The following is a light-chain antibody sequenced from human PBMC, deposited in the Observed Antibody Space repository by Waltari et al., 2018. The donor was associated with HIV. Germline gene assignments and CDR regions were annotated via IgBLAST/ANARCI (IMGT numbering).Light chain of an antibody. CDR3: SSWDDSLSAQV. CDR1: SSNIGGSS. CDR2: GKT. Sequence: QSLLNQPPSVSGTLGQRVVISCSGGSSNIGGSSVYWYQQFPGVTPKLLIYGKTERPSGVPDRFSGSKTGTSASLAISGLRPDDEADYYCSSWDDSLSAQVFGGGTRLTVL. J-gene: IGLJ3*02. V-gene: IGLV1-47*01.